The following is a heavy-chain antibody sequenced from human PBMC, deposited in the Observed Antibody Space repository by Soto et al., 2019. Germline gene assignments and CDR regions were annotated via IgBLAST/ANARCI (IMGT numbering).Heavy chain of an antibody. CDR2: IYYSGST. Sequence: SETLSLTCTVSGGSISSYYWSWIRQPPGKGLEWIGYIYYSGSTNYNPSLKSRVTISVDTSKNQFSLKLSSVTAADTAVYYCARQYYDYVWGSYRSPPYGMDVWGQGTTVTVSS. CDR3: ARQYYDYVWGSYRSPPYGMDV. D-gene: IGHD3-16*02. J-gene: IGHJ6*02. CDR1: GGSISSYY. V-gene: IGHV4-59*08.